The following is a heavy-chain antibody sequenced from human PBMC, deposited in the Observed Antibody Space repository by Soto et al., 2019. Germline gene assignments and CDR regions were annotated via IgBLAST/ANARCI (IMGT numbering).Heavy chain of an antibody. CDR3: ARGKGGYSGYDSFDYYYGMDV. CDR2: ISSSSSTI. CDR1: GFTFSSYS. J-gene: IGHJ6*02. D-gene: IGHD5-12*01. V-gene: IGHV3-48*02. Sequence: GGSLRLSCAASGFTFSSYSMNWVRQAPGKGLEWVSYISSSSSTIYYADSVKGRFTISRDNAKNSLYLQMNSLRDEDTAVYYCARGKGGYSGYDSFDYYYGMDVWGQGTTVTVSS.